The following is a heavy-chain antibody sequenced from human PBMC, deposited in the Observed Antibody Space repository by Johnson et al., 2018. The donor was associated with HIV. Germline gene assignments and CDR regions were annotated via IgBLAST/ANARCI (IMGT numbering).Heavy chain of an antibody. CDR1: GFTFSSYA. Sequence: VQLMESGGGVVRPGGSLRLSCAASGFTFSSYAMSWVRQALGKGLEWVSGISGSGGSTYYADSVKGRFTISRDNSKNTLYLQMNSLRAEDTALYYCARDSSWGLGRYAFDIWGQGTMVTVSS. V-gene: IGHV3-23*01. D-gene: IGHD3-16*01. J-gene: IGHJ3*02. CDR3: ARDSSWGLGRYAFDI. CDR2: ISGSGGST.